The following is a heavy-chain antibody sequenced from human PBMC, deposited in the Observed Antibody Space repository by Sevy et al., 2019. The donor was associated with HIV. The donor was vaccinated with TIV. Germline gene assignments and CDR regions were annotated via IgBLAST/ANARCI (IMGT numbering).Heavy chain of an antibody. D-gene: IGHD3-16*02. CDR3: ASAMITFGGVIRQCWFDP. V-gene: IGHV1-69*13. CDR1: GGTFSSYA. J-gene: IGHJ5*02. Sequence: ASVKVSCKASGGTFSSYAISWVRQAPGQGLEWMGGIIPIFGTANYAQKFQGRVTITADESTSTAYMELSSLRSEGTAVYYCASAMITFGGVIRQCWFDPWGQGTLVTVSS. CDR2: IIPIFGTA.